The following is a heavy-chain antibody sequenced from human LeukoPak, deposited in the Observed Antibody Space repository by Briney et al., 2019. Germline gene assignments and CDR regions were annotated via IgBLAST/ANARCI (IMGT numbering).Heavy chain of an antibody. CDR1: GGSIRSGSYY. CDR2: IYTSGST. V-gene: IGHV4-61*02. Sequence: SETLSLTCTVSGGSIRSGSYYWSWIRQPAGKGLEWIGRIYTSGSTNYNPSLKSRVTISVDTSKNQFSLKLSSVTAADTAVYYCARAGRVSYYYYMDVWGKGTTVTVSS. J-gene: IGHJ6*03. D-gene: IGHD3-10*01. CDR3: ARAGRVSYYYYMDV.